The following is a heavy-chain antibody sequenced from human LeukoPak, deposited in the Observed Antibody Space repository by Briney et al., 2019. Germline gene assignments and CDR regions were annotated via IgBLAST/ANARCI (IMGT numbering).Heavy chain of an antibody. Sequence: GRSLRLSCTASGFTSANYAVSWVRQAPGKGLEWVSAITGSGGYTYYADSVKGRFTISRDDSKNTLYLQMNSLRAEDTAVYYCAKENSGKYPDYWGQGTLVTVSS. CDR2: ITGSGGYT. D-gene: IGHD1-26*01. CDR3: AKENSGKYPDY. CDR1: GFTSANYA. J-gene: IGHJ4*02. V-gene: IGHV3-23*01.